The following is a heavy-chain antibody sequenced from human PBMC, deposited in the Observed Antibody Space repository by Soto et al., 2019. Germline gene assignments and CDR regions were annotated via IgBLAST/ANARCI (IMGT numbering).Heavy chain of an antibody. V-gene: IGHV3-15*01. CDR1: GFTFTTAW. J-gene: IGHJ4*02. D-gene: IGHD2-8*01. Sequence: EVQLVESGGGLVKPGASLRLSCAASGFTFTTAWMSWVRQAPGKGLEWVGRIKKNSDGGTTDHAAPVKGRFTISRDDSTNTLYLQMNSLKTEDTAVYYGTTDEWSWGQGTLVTVSS. CDR2: IKKNSDGGTT. CDR3: TTDEWS.